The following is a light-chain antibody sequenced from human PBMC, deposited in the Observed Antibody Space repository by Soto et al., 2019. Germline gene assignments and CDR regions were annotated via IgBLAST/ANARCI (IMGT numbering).Light chain of an antibody. V-gene: IGKV3-15*01. J-gene: IGKJ1*01. CDR1: QSVSSN. CDR2: GAS. CDR3: XXXXNWPWT. Sequence: EIVMTQSPATLSVSPGERATLSCRASQSVSSNLAWYQQKPGQAPRLLIYGASTRATGIPARFSGSGSGTEFTLTISSLQSXXXXVXXXXXXXNWPWTFGQGTKVEIK.